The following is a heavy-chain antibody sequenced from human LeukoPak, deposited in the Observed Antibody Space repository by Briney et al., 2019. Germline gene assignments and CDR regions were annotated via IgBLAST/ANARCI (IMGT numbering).Heavy chain of an antibody. J-gene: IGHJ3*02. V-gene: IGHV3-7*03. D-gene: IGHD5-18*01. CDR3: AKGRGYGNHDAFDI. CDR2: IRPDGSEK. CDR1: GFTFTDYW. Sequence: GGSLRLSCAASGFTFTDYWMTWVRQAPGKGLEWVANIRPDGSEKYYVDSVKGRFTISRDNAKNSLYLQMNSLRVEDTAVYYCAKGRGYGNHDAFDIWGQGTMVTVSS.